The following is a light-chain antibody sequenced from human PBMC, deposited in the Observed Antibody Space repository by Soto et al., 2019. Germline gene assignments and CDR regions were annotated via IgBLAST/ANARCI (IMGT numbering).Light chain of an antibody. Sequence: QAVVTQPPSVSGAPGQRVTISCTGSSSNIGAVYDVHWYKQLPGTAPKLLIYGNTNRPSGVPDRFSGSKSGTSASLAITGLQAEDEADYYCQSYDRSLSAYVFGPGTKLTVL. CDR2: GNT. J-gene: IGLJ1*01. V-gene: IGLV1-40*01. CDR1: SSNIGAVYD. CDR3: QSYDRSLSAYV.